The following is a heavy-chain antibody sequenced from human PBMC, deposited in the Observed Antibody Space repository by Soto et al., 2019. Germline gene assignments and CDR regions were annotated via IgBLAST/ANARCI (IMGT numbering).Heavy chain of an antibody. Sequence: QEQLVQSGAEVKKPGASVKVSCKTSGYTFTDYDINWVRQATGQGIEWIGWMNPNSSETGYAQKFQGRVTMTRSASLSTAYLELSSLRSEDTAVYYCARVAVAARPRWYNWFDPWGQGTLVTVSS. CDR1: GYTFTDYD. CDR3: ARVAVAARPRWYNWFDP. V-gene: IGHV1-8*01. CDR2: MNPNSSET. D-gene: IGHD2-15*01. J-gene: IGHJ5*02.